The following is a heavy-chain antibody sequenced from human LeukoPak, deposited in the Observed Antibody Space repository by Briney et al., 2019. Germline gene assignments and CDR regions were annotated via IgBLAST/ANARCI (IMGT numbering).Heavy chain of an antibody. CDR2: ISGSGGGT. Sequence: GGSLRLSCAASGFTFSTYAMSWVRQAPGKGLEWVSAISGSGGGTYYADSVKGRFTISRDNSKNTLYLQMNSLKAEDTAVYYCAKGRPITMIVVVTIDFDYWGQGTLVTVSS. V-gene: IGHV3-23*01. J-gene: IGHJ4*02. D-gene: IGHD3-22*01. CDR1: GFTFSTYA. CDR3: AKGRPITMIVVVTIDFDY.